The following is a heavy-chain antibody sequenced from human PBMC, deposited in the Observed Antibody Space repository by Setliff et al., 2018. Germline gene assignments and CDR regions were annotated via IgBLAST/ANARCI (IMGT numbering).Heavy chain of an antibody. V-gene: IGHV1-69*13. J-gene: IGHJ6*03. D-gene: IGHD1-1*01. CDR2: IIPIYGAA. CDR1: GGTFSGYA. CDR3: ARAHGATTTFYHYMDV. Sequence: SVKVSCKVSGGTFSGYAITWVRRAPGQGLEWVGGIIPIYGAANYARKFQGRVTITADESTNTAYMELSSLTYEDTAVYFCARAHGATTTFYHYMDVWGKGTTVTVSS.